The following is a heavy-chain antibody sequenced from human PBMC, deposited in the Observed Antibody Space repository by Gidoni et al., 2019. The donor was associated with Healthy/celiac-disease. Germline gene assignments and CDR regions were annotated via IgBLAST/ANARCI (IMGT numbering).Heavy chain of an antibody. D-gene: IGHD6-6*01. Sequence: QVQLVESGGGVVQPGRSLRLSCAASGFTFSSYGMHWVRQAPGKGLEWVAVRWYDGSNKYYADSVKGRFTISRDNSKNTLYLQMNSLRAEDTAVYYCAREGSSSSVYYYYYGMDVWGQGTTVTVSS. CDR1: GFTFSSYG. CDR3: AREGSSSSVYYYYYGMDV. J-gene: IGHJ6*02. V-gene: IGHV3-33*01. CDR2: RWYDGSNK.